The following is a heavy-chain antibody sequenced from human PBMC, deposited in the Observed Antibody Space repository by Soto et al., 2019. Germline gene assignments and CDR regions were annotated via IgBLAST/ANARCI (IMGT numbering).Heavy chain of an antibody. J-gene: IGHJ4*02. V-gene: IGHV3-11*01. CDR1: GFPFSDYY. D-gene: IGHD4-17*01. Sequence: QVQLVESGGGLVKPGGSLRLSCATSGFPFSDYYMSWIRQAPGKGLEWVSYIGTRGNTKYYADSVRGRFTISRDNAKNSLYMQMNSLRADDTAVYYCARDGTEYYGEYYDYWGQGIQVTVSS. CDR2: IGTRGNTK. CDR3: ARDGTEYYGEYYDY.